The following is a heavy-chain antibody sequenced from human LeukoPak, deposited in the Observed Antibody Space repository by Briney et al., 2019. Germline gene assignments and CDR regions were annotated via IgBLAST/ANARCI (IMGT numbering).Heavy chain of an antibody. CDR1: GGTFSSYA. Sequence: ASVKVSCKASGGTFSSYAISWVRQAPGQGLEWMGRIIPIFGTANYAQKFQGRVTITTDESTSTAYMELSSLRSEDTAVYYCATPRDYYDRRAFDIWGQGTMVTVSS. CDR3: ATPRDYYDRRAFDI. CDR2: IIPIFGTA. D-gene: IGHD3-22*01. V-gene: IGHV1-69*05. J-gene: IGHJ3*02.